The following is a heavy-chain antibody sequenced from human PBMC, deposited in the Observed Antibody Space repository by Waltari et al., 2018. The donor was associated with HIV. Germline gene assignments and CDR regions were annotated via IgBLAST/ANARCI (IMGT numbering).Heavy chain of an antibody. D-gene: IGHD1-1*01. CDR3: VTGLLYKRY. J-gene: IGHJ4*02. CDR2: IKNIADGGTT. Sequence: EVQLVESGGGLVKPGGSLRLSCAASGFTFTNAWMSWGGQAPGKGLEWVGRIKNIADGGTTECGAPVKGRFTISRDDSQNTVFLQMNSLKTEDTAVYFCVTGLLYKRYWGQGTLVTVSS. CDR1: GFTFTNAW. V-gene: IGHV3-15*01.